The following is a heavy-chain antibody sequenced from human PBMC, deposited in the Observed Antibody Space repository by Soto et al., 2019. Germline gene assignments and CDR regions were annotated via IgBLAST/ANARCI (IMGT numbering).Heavy chain of an antibody. CDR2: ISGSGGST. D-gene: IGHD3-22*01. CDR1: GFTFSSYA. CDR3: AKDLPRHSSGYYYVPYYYYGMDV. Sequence: GGSLRLSCAASGFTFSSYAMSWVRQAPGKGLEWVSAISGSGGSTYYADSVKGRFTISRDNSKNTLYLQMNSLRAEDTAVYYCAKDLPRHSSGYYYVPYYYYGMDVWGQGTTVTVSS. V-gene: IGHV3-23*01. J-gene: IGHJ6*02.